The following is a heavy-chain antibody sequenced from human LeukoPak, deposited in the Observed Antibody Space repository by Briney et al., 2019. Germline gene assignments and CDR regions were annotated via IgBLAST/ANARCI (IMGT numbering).Heavy chain of an antibody. Sequence: PSETLSLTCTVAGGSISSSYWSWIRQPPGKGLEWIGYIYHSGSTSYNPSLKRRVTISVDTSKNQFSLKLRSVDAADTAVYYCARGVAAAGTSAEYFQHWGQGTLVTVSS. CDR1: GGSISSSY. D-gene: IGHD6-13*01. CDR3: ARGVAAAGTSAEYFQH. V-gene: IGHV4-59*01. J-gene: IGHJ1*01. CDR2: IYHSGST.